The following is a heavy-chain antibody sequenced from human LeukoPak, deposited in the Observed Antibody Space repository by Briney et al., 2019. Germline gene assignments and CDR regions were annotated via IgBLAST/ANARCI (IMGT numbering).Heavy chain of an antibody. J-gene: IGHJ5*02. V-gene: IGHV4-39*07. CDR1: GGSISTSTYY. Sequence: PSETLSLTCTVSGGSISTSTYYWAWIRQPPGKGLEWIGSIYYTGTTYYSPSLKSRVTISVDTSKNQFSLKLSSVTAADTAVYYCARGPFHNWFDPWGQGTLVTVSS. D-gene: IGHD3-16*01. CDR3: ARGPFHNWFDP. CDR2: IYYTGTT.